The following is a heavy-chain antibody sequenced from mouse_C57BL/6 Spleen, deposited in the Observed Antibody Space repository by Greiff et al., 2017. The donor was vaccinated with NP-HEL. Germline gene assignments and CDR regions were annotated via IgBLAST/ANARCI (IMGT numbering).Heavy chain of an antibody. CDR3: ARGGLPFAMDY. V-gene: IGHV1-82*01. J-gene: IGHJ4*01. D-gene: IGHD2-2*01. CDR1: GYAFRSSW. CDR2: IYPGDGDT. Sequence: VQLQQSGPELVKPGASVKISCKASGYAFRSSWMNWVKQRPGQGLEWIGRIYPGDGDTNYNGKFKGKATLTADKSSSTAYMQLSSLTSEDSAVYFCARGGLPFAMDYWGQGTSVTVSS.